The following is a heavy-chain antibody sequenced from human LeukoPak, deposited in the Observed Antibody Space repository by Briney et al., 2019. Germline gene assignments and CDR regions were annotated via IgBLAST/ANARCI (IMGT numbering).Heavy chain of an antibody. J-gene: IGHJ4*02. D-gene: IGHD3-10*01. CDR1: GVSISTDY. CDR3: ARGKYGSGSDYNEKFSFFDY. V-gene: IGHV4-59*01. CDR2: IYRSGST. Sequence: SETLSLTCSVSGVSISTDYWTWFRQAPGTGLEFIGYIYRSGSTNYNPSLKSRVSISVDTSKNQFSLRLTSVTAADTAVYYCARGKYGSGSDYNEKFSFFDYWGQGIQVTVSS.